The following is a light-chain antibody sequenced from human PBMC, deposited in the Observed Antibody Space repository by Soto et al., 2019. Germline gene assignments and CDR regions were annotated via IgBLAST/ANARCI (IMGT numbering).Light chain of an antibody. V-gene: IGLV2-14*02. Sequence: QSALTQPASVSGSPGQSIVISCTGTSSDVGSYNIVSWYQQHPGKVPKLMIYDVSNQPSGVSERFYGSKSGNTASLAISGLQAEDEADYYCTSFTSSNTHVFGTGTKLTVL. CDR3: TSFTSSNTHV. CDR2: DVS. J-gene: IGLJ1*01. CDR1: SSDVGSYNI.